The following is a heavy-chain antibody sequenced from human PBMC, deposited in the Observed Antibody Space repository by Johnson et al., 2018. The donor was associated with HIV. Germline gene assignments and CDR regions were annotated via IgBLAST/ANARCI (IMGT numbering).Heavy chain of an antibody. CDR3: SKFVGYCSGGGCYTPGDT. CDR1: GFTFSNAW. V-gene: IGHV3-73*01. Sequence: VQLVESGGDLVEPGESLRLSCVASGFTFSNAWMHWVRQAPGKGLEWVGRIRSKGNGYATSYGASVKGRFTISRDDLQNTAYLQMNSLKTEDTAVYYCSKFVGYCSGGGCYTPGDTWGQGTMVTVSS. J-gene: IGHJ3*02. CDR2: IRSKGNGYAT. D-gene: IGHD2-15*01.